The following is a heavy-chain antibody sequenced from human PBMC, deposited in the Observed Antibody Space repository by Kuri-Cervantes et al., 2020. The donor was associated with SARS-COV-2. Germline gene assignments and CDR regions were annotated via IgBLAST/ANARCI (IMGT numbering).Heavy chain of an antibody. V-gene: IGHV1-69*02. J-gene: IGHJ4*02. CDR1: GVTFTRDT. CDR2: IIPDLGVT. Sequence: SVKVSCKASGVTFTRDTINWVRQAPGQGLEWMGRIIPDLGVTNYARKFQGRVTITADKSTNTAYMDLNSLTSEDTAVYYCARDRSAWPFDYWGQETLVTVSS. D-gene: IGHD6-19*01. CDR3: ARDRSAWPFDY.